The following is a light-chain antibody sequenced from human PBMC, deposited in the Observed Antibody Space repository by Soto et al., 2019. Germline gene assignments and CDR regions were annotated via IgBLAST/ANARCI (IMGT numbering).Light chain of an antibody. CDR2: DAS. J-gene: IGKJ4*01. V-gene: IGKV1-5*01. CDR1: QSISSW. Sequence: DIQMTQSPSTLSASVGDRVTITCRASQSISSWLAWYQQKPGKAPKLLIYDASSLESGVPSRLSGSGSGTEFTLTISSLQPDDFATYYCQQYNSPRTFGGGTKVDIK. CDR3: QQYNSPRT.